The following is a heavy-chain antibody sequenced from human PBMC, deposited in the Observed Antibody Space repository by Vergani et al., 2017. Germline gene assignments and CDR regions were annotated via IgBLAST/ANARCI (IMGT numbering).Heavy chain of an antibody. Sequence: QVQLVESGGGVVQPGRSLRLSCAASGFTFSSYGMHWVRQAPGKGLEWVAVIWYDGSNKYYADSVKGRFTISRDNSKNTLYLQMNSLRAEDTAVYYCARVRGLHWYYFDYWGQGTLVTVSS. CDR1: GFTFSSYG. V-gene: IGHV3-33*01. J-gene: IGHJ4*02. CDR2: IWYDGSNK. D-gene: IGHD2-8*02. CDR3: ARVRGLHWYYFDY.